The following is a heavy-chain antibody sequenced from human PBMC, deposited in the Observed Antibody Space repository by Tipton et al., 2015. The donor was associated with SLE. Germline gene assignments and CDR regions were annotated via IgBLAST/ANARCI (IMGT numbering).Heavy chain of an antibody. V-gene: IGHV4-39*07. CDR2: IYYSGST. CDR3: ATDALTGQQLVHFDY. Sequence: TLSLTCTVSGGSISSSSYYWGWIRQPPGKGLEWIGSIYYSGSTYYNPSLKSRVTISVDTSKNQFSLKVSSVTAADTAVYYCATDALTGQQLVHFDYWGQGTLVTVSS. D-gene: IGHD6-13*01. CDR1: GGSISSSSYY. J-gene: IGHJ4*02.